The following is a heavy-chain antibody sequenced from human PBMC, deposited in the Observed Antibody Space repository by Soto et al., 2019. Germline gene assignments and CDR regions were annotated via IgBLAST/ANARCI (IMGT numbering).Heavy chain of an antibody. Sequence: PSETLSLACTVSGASISGFYWSWIRKSAGKGLEWIGRIYATGTTDYNPSLKSRVMMSVDTSKKQFSLKLRSVTAADTAVYYCVRDGTKTLRDWFDPWGQGISVTVSS. J-gene: IGHJ5*02. D-gene: IGHD1-1*01. CDR3: VRDGTKTLRDWFDP. CDR2: IYATGTT. V-gene: IGHV4-4*07. CDR1: GASISGFY.